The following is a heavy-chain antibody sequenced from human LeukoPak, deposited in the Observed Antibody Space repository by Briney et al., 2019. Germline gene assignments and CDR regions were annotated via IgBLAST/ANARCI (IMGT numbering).Heavy chain of an antibody. Sequence: SETLSLTCAVYGGFLRGYRWGWLRHSPGKGLEWVREINDSETTNYNSSLKSRFTISVDTSKNQFSLKLNFVTAADMAVYYCARIYGDYIVYWGQGTLVTVSS. CDR1: GGFLRGYR. D-gene: IGHD4-17*01. CDR2: INDSETT. J-gene: IGHJ4*02. V-gene: IGHV4-34*01. CDR3: ARIYGDYIVY.